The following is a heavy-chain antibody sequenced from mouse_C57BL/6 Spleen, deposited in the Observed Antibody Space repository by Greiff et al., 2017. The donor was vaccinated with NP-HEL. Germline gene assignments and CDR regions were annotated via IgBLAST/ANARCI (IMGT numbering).Heavy chain of an antibody. J-gene: IGHJ4*01. CDR3: AAYYSNSFYAMDY. CDR1: GYTFTNYW. Sequence: VQLQQSGAELVRPGTSVKMSCKASGYTFTNYWIGWAKQRPGHGLEWIGDIYPGGGYTNYNEKFKGKATLTADKSSSTAYMQFSSLTSEDSAIYYCAAYYSNSFYAMDYWGQGTSVTVSS. V-gene: IGHV1-63*01. D-gene: IGHD2-5*01. CDR2: IYPGGGYT.